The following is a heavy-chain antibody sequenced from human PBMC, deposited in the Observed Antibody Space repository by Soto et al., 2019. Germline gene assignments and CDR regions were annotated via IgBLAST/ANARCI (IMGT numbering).Heavy chain of an antibody. J-gene: IGHJ6*02. CDR1: RFSFSIYG. Sequence: PDGSLRLACAASRFSFSIYGSHWFRQAPGKGLEWVAVILNDGTSKYYAESVEGRFTISRDNSKNTLYLQMSSLRVEDRAVSYCEVTNIWGEATTVTVSS. D-gene: IGHD2-21*02. CDR2: ILNDGTSK. CDR3: EVTNI. V-gene: IGHV3-30*03.